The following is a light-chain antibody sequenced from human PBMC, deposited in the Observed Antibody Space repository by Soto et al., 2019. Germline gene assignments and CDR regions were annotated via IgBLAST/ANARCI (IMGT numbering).Light chain of an antibody. CDR3: QQRSNWLT. Sequence: IVLTQSPATLSLSPGERATLSCRASQSVSSYLAWYQQTPGQAPRLLIYDASNRATGIPARFSGSGSGTDFTLTISSLEPEDFAVYYCQQRSNWLTFGGGTKVDIK. V-gene: IGKV3-11*01. CDR2: DAS. J-gene: IGKJ4*01. CDR1: QSVSSY.